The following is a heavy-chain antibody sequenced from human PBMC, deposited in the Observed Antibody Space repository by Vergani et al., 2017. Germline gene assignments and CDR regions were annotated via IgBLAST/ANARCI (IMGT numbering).Heavy chain of an antibody. CDR1: GYTFTSY. D-gene: IGHD6-6*01. CDR2: IYYSGST. J-gene: IGHJ5*02. V-gene: IGHV4-59*06. CDR3: ARGIAARRLLRGPSCNWFDP. Sequence: VPLVQSGAAVKKPGDSLKISCKGSGYTFTSYWIGWVRQMPGKGLEWIGYIYYSGSTYYNPSLKSRVTISVDTSKNQFSLKLSSVTAADTAVYYCARGIAARRLLRGPSCNWFDPWGQGTLVTVSS.